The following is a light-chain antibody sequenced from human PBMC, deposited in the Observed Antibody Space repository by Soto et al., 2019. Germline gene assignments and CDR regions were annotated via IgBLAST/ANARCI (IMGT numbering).Light chain of an antibody. V-gene: IGKV1-33*01. Sequence: DIQMTQSPSSLSASVGDRVTITCQASQDISNYLNWYQQKPGKAPKLLIYDASNLETGVPSRFSGSGSGTDFTFTISTLQPEDIATYYCQHYANLPYTFGQGTKLDIK. CDR3: QHYANLPYT. CDR1: QDISNY. J-gene: IGKJ2*01. CDR2: DAS.